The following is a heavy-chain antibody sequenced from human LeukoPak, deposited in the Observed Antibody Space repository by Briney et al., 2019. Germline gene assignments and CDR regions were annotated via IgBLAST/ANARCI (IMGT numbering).Heavy chain of an antibody. V-gene: IGHV4-39*01. CDR3: ARSHNIVATIFDY. CDR1: GGSISSSSYY. Sequence: SSETLSPTCTVSGGSISSSSYYWGWIRQPPGKGLEWIGSIYYSGSTYYNPSLKSRVTISVDTSKNQFSLKLSSVTAADTAVFYCARSHNIVATIFDYWGQGTLVTVSS. D-gene: IGHD5-12*01. CDR2: IYYSGST. J-gene: IGHJ4*02.